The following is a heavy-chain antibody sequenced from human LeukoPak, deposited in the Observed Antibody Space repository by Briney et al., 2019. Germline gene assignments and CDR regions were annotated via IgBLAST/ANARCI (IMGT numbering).Heavy chain of an antibody. D-gene: IGHD3-22*01. Sequence: SETLSLTCAVYGGSFSGYYWSWIRQPPGKGLEWIGEINHSGSTNYDPSLKSRVTISVDTSKNQFSLKLSSVTAADTAVYYCARGGYYYDSSGYAYWGQGTLVTVSS. CDR2: INHSGST. V-gene: IGHV4-34*01. J-gene: IGHJ4*02. CDR1: GGSFSGYY. CDR3: ARGGYYYDSSGYAY.